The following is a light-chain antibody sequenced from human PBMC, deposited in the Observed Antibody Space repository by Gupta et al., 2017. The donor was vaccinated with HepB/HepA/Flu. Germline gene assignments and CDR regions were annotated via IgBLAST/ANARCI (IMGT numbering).Light chain of an antibody. CDR3: MQALQTPRT. V-gene: IGKV2-28*01. Sequence: VMTPYPLSLPVTPGEPASISCRSSQSLLHSNGYNYLDWYLQKPGQSPQLLIYLGSNRASGVPDRFSGSGPGTDFTLKISRVEAEDVGVYYCMQALQTPRTFGQGTKVEIK. CDR1: QSLLHSNGYNY. J-gene: IGKJ2*02. CDR2: LGS.